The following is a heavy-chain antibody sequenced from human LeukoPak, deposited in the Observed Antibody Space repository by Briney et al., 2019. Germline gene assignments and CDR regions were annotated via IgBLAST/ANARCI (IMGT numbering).Heavy chain of an antibody. CDR1: GLTFSSYG. CDR2: ISYDGSNI. CDR3: AKVGCGSGYCAFDY. J-gene: IGHJ4*02. D-gene: IGHD3-22*01. Sequence: GRSLRLSCVASGLTFSSYGMHWVRQAPGKGLEWVAVISYDGSNIYYAASVKGRFTISRDNSKSTLYLQMNSLRAEDTAVYYCAKVGCGSGYCAFDYWGQGTLVTVSS. V-gene: IGHV3-30*18.